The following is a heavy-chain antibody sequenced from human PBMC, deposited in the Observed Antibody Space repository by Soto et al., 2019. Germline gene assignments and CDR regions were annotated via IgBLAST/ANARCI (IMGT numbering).Heavy chain of an antibody. CDR3: ARPTFNDCSGGSCYLFY. Sequence: QVQLVQSGAEVKKPGSSVKVSCKASGGTFSSYAINWVRQAPGQGLEWMGGIIPIFGKANYAQKFQGRVTITAEESTSTAYMELSSLRSEDTAVYYCARPTFNDCSGGSCYLFYWGQGTLVTVSS. CDR1: GGTFSSYA. D-gene: IGHD2-15*01. J-gene: IGHJ4*02. CDR2: IIPIFGKA. V-gene: IGHV1-69*12.